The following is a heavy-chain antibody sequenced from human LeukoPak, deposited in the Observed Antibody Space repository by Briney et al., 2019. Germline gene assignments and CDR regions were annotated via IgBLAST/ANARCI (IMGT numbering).Heavy chain of an antibody. CDR1: GGTFSSYA. CDR3: AGESRPNYYDSSGYRFDY. D-gene: IGHD3-22*01. Sequence: SVNVSCKASGGTFSSYAISWVRQAPGQGLEWMGRIIPIFGIANYAQKFQGRVTITADKSMSTAYMELSSLRSEDTAVYYCAGESRPNYYDSSGYRFDYWGQGTLVTVSS. CDR2: IIPIFGIA. J-gene: IGHJ4*02. V-gene: IGHV1-69*04.